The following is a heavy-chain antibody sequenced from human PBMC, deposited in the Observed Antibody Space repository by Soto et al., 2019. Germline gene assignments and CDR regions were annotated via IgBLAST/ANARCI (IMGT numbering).Heavy chain of an antibody. CDR2: ISYDGSNK. CDR3: ARHSPMIVVVITTPLFDY. V-gene: IGHV3-30-3*01. CDR1: GFTFSSYA. Sequence: QVQLVESGGGVVQPGRSLRLSCAASGFTFSSYAMHWVRQAPGKGLEWVAVISYDGSNKYYADSVKGRFTISRDNSKNTLYLQMNSLRAEDTAVYYCARHSPMIVVVITTPLFDYWGQGTLVTVSS. D-gene: IGHD3-22*01. J-gene: IGHJ4*02.